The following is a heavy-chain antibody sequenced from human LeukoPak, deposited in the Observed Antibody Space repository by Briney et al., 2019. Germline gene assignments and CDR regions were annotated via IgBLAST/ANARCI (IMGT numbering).Heavy chain of an antibody. D-gene: IGHD3-10*01. J-gene: IGHJ5*02. CDR3: ASSMVRGVRNPNWFDP. Sequence: PSETLSLTCAVYGGSFSGYYWSWIRQPPGKGLEWIGEINHSGSTNYNPSLKSRFTISVDTSRNQCSLKLSSVTAADTAVYYCASSMVRGVRNPNWFDPWGQGTLVTVSS. CDR1: GGSFSGYY. CDR2: INHSGST. V-gene: IGHV4-34*01.